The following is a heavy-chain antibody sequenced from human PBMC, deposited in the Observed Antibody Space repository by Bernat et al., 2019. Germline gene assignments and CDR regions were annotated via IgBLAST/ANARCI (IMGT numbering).Heavy chain of an antibody. Sequence: EVQLVQSGAEVKKPGESLKISCKGSGYSFTSYWIGWVRQMPGKGLEWMGIIYPGDSDTRYSPSFQGKVTISADKSISTAYLQWSSLKASETAMYYCATSSGPYDYVWGSYRYTNYFDYWGQGTLVTVSS. CDR2: IYPGDSDT. V-gene: IGHV5-51*03. J-gene: IGHJ4*02. CDR1: GYSFTSYW. CDR3: ATSSGPYDYVWGSYRYTNYFDY. D-gene: IGHD3-16*02.